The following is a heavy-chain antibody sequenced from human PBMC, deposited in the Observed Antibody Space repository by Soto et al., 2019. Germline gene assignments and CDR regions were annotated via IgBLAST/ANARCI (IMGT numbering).Heavy chain of an antibody. V-gene: IGHV6-1*01. CDR2: TYYRSKWYN. Sequence: QXLSLTCAISGDXVSSNRAAWNWIRQSPSRGLEWLGRTYYRSKWYNDYAVSVKSRITINPDTSKNQFSLQLNSVTPEDTDVYYCARGETGTTNWFDPWGQGTLVTVSS. CDR1: GDXVSSNRAA. CDR3: ARGETGTTNWFDP. J-gene: IGHJ5*02. D-gene: IGHD1-7*01.